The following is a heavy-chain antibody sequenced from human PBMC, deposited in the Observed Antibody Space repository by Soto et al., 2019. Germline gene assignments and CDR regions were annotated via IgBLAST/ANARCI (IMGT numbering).Heavy chain of an antibody. CDR1: GFTFSSYA. J-gene: IGHJ6*02. D-gene: IGHD3-10*01. CDR3: AKESPDYYGSGSYGRGDYGMDV. CDR2: ISGSGGST. V-gene: IGHV3-23*01. Sequence: GGSLRLSCAASGFTFSSYAMSWVRQAPGKGLEWVSAISGSGGSTYYADSVKGRFTISRDNSRNTLYLQMNSLRAEDTAVYYCAKESPDYYGSGSYGRGDYGMDVWGQGTTVTVSS.